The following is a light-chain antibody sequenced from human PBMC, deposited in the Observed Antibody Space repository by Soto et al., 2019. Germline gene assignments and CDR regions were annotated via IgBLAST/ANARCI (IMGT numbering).Light chain of an antibody. V-gene: IGLV2-14*03. Sequence: QSVLTQPASVSGSPGQSITISCTGTGREVCGYNYVSWYQHHPGKAPKLLIYDVSNRPSGISNRFSGSKSDNTASLTISGLQPEDEADYYCSSYTTSNTRQIVFGTGTKVTVL. CDR2: DVS. CDR3: SSYTTSNTRQIV. J-gene: IGLJ1*01. CDR1: GREVCGYNY.